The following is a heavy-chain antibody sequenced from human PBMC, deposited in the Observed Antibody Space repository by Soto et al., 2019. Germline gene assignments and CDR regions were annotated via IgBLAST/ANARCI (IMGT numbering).Heavy chain of an antibody. CDR1: GGTFRSYS. CDR3: ARPDEGGYSSNHHYYYALDV. V-gene: IGHV1-69*01. Sequence: QVQLVQSGAEVKKPGSSVKVSCKASGGTFRSYSISWVRQAPGQGLEWMGGIIPIFDITNYAQKFQGRVTITADESTSTAYMELSSLASDDTAVYYCARPDEGGYSSNHHYYYALDVWGQGTTVTV. J-gene: IGHJ6*02. D-gene: IGHD3-22*01. CDR2: IIPIFDIT.